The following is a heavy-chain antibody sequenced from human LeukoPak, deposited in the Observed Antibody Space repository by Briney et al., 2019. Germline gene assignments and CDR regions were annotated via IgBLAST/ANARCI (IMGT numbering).Heavy chain of an antibody. CDR2: INPNTGGT. D-gene: IGHD1-1*01. CDR1: GYTFTGYY. Sequence: ASVKVSCKASGYTFTGYYMHWVRQAPGQGLEWMGWINPNTGGTNYAQKFQGRVTMTRDTSINTAYMELNRLMPDDTVVYYCVRDRGGNDYWSFDYWGQGSLVAVSS. CDR3: VRDRGGNDYWSFDY. V-gene: IGHV1-2*02. J-gene: IGHJ4*02.